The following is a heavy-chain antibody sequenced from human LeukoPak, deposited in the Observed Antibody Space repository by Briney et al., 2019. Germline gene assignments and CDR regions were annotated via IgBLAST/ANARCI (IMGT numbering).Heavy chain of an antibody. Sequence: SGTLSLICAVSGDSISSSIWWTWVRQPPGKGLEWIGETYHSGSTNYNPSLKSRVAISIDNSKNQFSLKLTSVTAADTAIYYCATIRGGCSSTSCYFENWGQGTLVTVSS. D-gene: IGHD2-2*01. CDR2: TYHSGST. CDR3: ATIRGGCSSTSCYFEN. J-gene: IGHJ4*02. V-gene: IGHV4-4*02. CDR1: GDSISSSIW.